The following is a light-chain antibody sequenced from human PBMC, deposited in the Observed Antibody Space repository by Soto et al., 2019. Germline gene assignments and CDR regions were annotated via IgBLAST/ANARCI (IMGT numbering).Light chain of an antibody. Sequence: DIQMTQSPSSLSASVGDRVIITCRTSQSISNYLNWYQHKPGKAPKVLISAASNLQSGVPSRFSGSGSGTVFTLTISSLQPEDFATYFCQQSYTLSPLTFCGGTKVEIK. V-gene: IGKV1-39*01. J-gene: IGKJ4*01. CDR1: QSISNY. CDR2: AAS. CDR3: QQSYTLSPLT.